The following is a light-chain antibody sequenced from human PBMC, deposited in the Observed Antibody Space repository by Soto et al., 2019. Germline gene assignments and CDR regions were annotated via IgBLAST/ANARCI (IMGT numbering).Light chain of an antibody. J-gene: IGLJ2*01. Sequence: NFMLTQPHSVSESQGKTVTISCTGSSGSIASNYVQWYQQRPGSAPTTVIYEDNQRPSGVPDRFSGSIDSSSNSASLTISGLKTEDEAVYYCQSYDSSTVVFGGGTKLSVL. V-gene: IGLV6-57*02. CDR3: QSYDSSTVV. CDR2: EDN. CDR1: SGSIASNY.